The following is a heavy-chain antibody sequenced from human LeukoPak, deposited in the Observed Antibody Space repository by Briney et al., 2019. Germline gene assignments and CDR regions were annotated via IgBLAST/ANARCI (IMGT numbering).Heavy chain of an antibody. J-gene: IGHJ4*02. D-gene: IGHD5-18*01. CDR1: GGTFSSYT. CDR3: AKDPVDTKTPYYFDY. Sequence: SVKVSCKASGGTFSSYTISWVRQAPGQGLEWMGRIIPILGIANYAQKFQGRVTITADKSTSTAYMELSSLRSEDTAVYYCAKDPVDTKTPYYFDYWGQGTLVTVSS. CDR2: IIPILGIA. V-gene: IGHV1-69*04.